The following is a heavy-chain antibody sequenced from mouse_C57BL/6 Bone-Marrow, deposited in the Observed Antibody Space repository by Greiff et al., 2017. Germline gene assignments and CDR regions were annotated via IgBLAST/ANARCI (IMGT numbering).Heavy chain of an antibody. CDR3: TRLSSHWYFDV. CDR2: IYPGNSDT. D-gene: IGHD1-1*01. V-gene: IGHV1-5*01. Sequence: LARPGAIYPGNSDTSYNQKFKGKAKLTAVTSASTAYMELSSLTNEDSAVYYCTRLSSHWYFDVWGTGTTVTVSS. J-gene: IGHJ1*03.